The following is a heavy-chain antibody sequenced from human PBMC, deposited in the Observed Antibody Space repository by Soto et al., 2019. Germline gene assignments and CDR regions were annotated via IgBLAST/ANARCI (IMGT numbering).Heavy chain of an antibody. J-gene: IGHJ4*02. CDR3: AKPGRYCSGGSCYEVLDY. CDR1: GFTFSSYA. D-gene: IGHD2-15*01. V-gene: IGHV3-23*01. Sequence: GGSLRLSCAASGFTFSSYAMSWVRQAQGKGLEWVSAITGSGASTYYADSVKGRFSISRDNSKNTLYLQMNSLRAEDTAVYYCAKPGRYCSGGSCYEVLDYWGQGTPVTVSS. CDR2: ITGSGAST.